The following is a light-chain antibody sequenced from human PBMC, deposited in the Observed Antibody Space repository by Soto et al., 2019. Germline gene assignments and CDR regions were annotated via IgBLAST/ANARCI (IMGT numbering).Light chain of an antibody. J-gene: IGLJ2*01. Sequence: SYELTQPPSVSVSPGQTASITCSGDKLGDKYVCWYQQKPGQSPVMILYQDTKRPSGIPERFSGSNSGNTATLTISGTQTMDEAVYYCQAWDSSAVVFGGGTKLTVL. CDR1: KLGDKY. V-gene: IGLV3-1*01. CDR2: QDT. CDR3: QAWDSSAVV.